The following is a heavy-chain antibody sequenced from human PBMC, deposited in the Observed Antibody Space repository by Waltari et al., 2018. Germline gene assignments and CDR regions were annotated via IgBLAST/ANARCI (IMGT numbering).Heavy chain of an antibody. CDR1: GSGFDDSA. CDR2: ISWKSGST. CDR3: VKDRGLYSGSSGLDY. V-gene: IGHV3-9*01. Sequence: EVQLVESGGGLVQPGRSLRLSCAASGSGFDDSAMYWVRQAPGKGLEWVSGISWKSGSTAYADSVEGRFTISRDNAKNSLYLQMHSLRPEDTALYYCVKDRGLYSGSSGLDYWGQGTLVTVSS. J-gene: IGHJ4*02. D-gene: IGHD6-6*01.